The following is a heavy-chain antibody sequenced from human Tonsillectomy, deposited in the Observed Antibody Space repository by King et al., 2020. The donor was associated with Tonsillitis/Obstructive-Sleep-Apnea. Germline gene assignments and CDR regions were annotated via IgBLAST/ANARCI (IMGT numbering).Heavy chain of an antibody. CDR1: GLTVSNAW. J-gene: IGHJ6*03. CDR2: IKSKTDGGTT. CDR3: STVAYYDYNWGRHRREHYYSYYMYV. Sequence: VQLVESGGGLVKPGGSLRLSCAASGLTVSNAWMSWVRQAPGKGLEWVGRIKSKTDGGTTDYAAPVKGRFTISRDDSKNTLYLQMNSLKTEDTAVYYWSTVAYYDYNWGRHRREHYYSYYMYVCGTGNTVTVS. D-gene: IGHD3-16*02. V-gene: IGHV3-15*01.